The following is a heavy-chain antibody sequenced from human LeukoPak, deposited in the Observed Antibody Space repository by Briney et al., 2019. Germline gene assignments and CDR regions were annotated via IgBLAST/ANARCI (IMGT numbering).Heavy chain of an antibody. CDR1: GGSISSYY. CDR2: IYYSGST. V-gene: IGHV4-59*01. D-gene: IGHD6-19*01. CDR3: ESQKREQWLVRPDAFDI. J-gene: IGHJ3*02. Sequence: SETLSLTCTVSGGSISSYYWSWLRQPPGKGLEWIGYIYYSGSTNYNPSLKSRVTISVDTSKNQFSLKLSSVTAADTAVYYCESQKREQWLVRPDAFDIWGQGTMVTVSS.